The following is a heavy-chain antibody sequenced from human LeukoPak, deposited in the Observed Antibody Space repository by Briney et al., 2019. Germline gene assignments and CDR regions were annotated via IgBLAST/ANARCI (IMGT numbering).Heavy chain of an antibody. J-gene: IGHJ4*02. Sequence: ASVKVSCKASGGTFSSYAISWVRQAPGQGLEWMRRIIPILGIANYAQKFQGRVTITADKSTSTAYMELSSLRSEDTAVYYCARAQTDCSSTSCEAGFDYWGQGTLVTVSS. V-gene: IGHV1-69*04. CDR1: GGTFSSYA. CDR2: IIPILGIA. D-gene: IGHD2-2*01. CDR3: ARAQTDCSSTSCEAGFDY.